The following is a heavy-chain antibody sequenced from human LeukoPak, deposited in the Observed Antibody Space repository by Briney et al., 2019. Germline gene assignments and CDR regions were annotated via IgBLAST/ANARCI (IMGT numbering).Heavy chain of an antibody. CDR2: IRGTGGST. CDR1: GFTFSGYA. J-gene: IGHJ4*02. D-gene: IGHD6-19*01. V-gene: IGHV3-23*01. Sequence: GGSLRLSCAASGFTFSGYAMSWVRQPPGKGLEWVSVIRGTGGSTYYADSVKGRFTISRDNSKNTLCLQMNSLRAGDTAVYYCAKTHGSGWNFDYWGQGTLVTVSS. CDR3: AKTHGSGWNFDY.